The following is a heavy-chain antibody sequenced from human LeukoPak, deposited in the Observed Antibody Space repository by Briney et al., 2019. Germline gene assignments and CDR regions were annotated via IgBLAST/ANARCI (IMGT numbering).Heavy chain of an antibody. CDR1: GGTFSSYA. Sequence: ASVKVSCKASGGTFSSYAISWVRQAPGQGLEWMGGIIPIFGTANYAQKFQGRVTITADESTNTAYMELSSLRSEDTAVYYCAREARLRLGELLVWGQGTLVTVSS. CDR2: IIPIFGTA. J-gene: IGHJ4*02. V-gene: IGHV1-69*13. CDR3: AREARLRLGELLV. D-gene: IGHD3-16*01.